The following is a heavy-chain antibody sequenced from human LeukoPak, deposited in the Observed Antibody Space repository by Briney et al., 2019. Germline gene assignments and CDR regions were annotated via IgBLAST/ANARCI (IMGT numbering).Heavy chain of an antibody. V-gene: IGHV4-34*01. D-gene: IGHD2-2*01. CDR2: INHSGST. J-gene: IGHJ4*02. CDR1: GGTFSGYY. CDR3: ARGRRGIVVVPAAIGYFDY. Sequence: SETLSLTCAVSGGTFSGYYWSWIRQPPGKGLEWIGEINHSGSTTYNPSLKSRVTISVDTSKNQFSLKLSSVTAADTAVYYCARGRRGIVVVPAAIGYFDYWGQGTLVTVSS.